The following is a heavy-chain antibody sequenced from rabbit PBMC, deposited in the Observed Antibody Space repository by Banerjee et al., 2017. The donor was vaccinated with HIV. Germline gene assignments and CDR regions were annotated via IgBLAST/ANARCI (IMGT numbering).Heavy chain of an antibody. D-gene: IGHD4-2*01. J-gene: IGHJ4*01. CDR2: IYAGSSGST. Sequence: QEQLKESGGGLVQPGGSLTLTCTASGFSFSSSYYMCWVRQAPGKGLEWIGCIYAGSSGSTYYASWAKGRFTISKTSSTTGTLQMTSLTAADTATYFCARGDAGSRYAFNLWGPGTLVTVS. CDR3: ARGDAGSRYAFNL. CDR1: GFSFSSSYY. V-gene: IGHV1S45*01.